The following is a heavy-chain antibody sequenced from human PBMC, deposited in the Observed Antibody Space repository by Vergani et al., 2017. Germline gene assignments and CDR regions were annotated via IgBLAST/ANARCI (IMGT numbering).Heavy chain of an antibody. Sequence: QVQLQESGPGLVKPSETLSLTCTVSGGSISSSSYYWGWIRQPPGKGLEWIGSIYYSGSTYYNPSLKSRVTIYVDPSKNQFSLKLMSVTAADTAVYYFARLGLWAGAPYFDYWGQGTLVTVSS. CDR3: ARLGLWAGAPYFDY. J-gene: IGHJ4*02. CDR2: IYYSGST. D-gene: IGHD3/OR15-3a*01. CDR1: GGSISSSSYY. V-gene: IGHV4-39*01.